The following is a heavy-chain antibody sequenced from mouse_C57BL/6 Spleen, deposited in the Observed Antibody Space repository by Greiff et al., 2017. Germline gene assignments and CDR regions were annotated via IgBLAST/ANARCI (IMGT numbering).Heavy chain of an antibody. Sequence: EVHLVESGGDLVKPGGSLKLSCAASGFPFRSYGMSWVRQTPDKRLEWVATISSGGSYTYYPDSVKGRFTISRDNAKNTLYLQMSSLKSEDTAMYYCARVTGYFDYWGQGTTLTVSS. CDR1: GFPFRSYG. V-gene: IGHV5-6*01. CDR2: ISSGGSYT. CDR3: ARVTGYFDY. J-gene: IGHJ2*01. D-gene: IGHD2-13*01.